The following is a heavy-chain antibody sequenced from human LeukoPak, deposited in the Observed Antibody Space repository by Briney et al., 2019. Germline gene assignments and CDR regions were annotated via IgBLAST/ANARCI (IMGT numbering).Heavy chain of an antibody. CDR1: GFTVSSNY. J-gene: IGHJ4*02. CDR2: IYSGGST. D-gene: IGHD6-13*01. CDR3: AKGPPDSSNWYKRTEG. Sequence: GGSLRLSCAASGFTVSSNYMSWVRQAPGKELEWVSVIYSGGSTYYADSVKGRFTISRDNSKNTLYLQMNSLRAEDTAVYYCAKGPPDSSNWYKRTEGWGQGTLVTVSS. V-gene: IGHV3-53*01.